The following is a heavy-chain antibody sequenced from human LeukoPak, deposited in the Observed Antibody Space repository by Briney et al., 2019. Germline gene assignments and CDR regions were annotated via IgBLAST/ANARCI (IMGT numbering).Heavy chain of an antibody. D-gene: IGHD1-26*01. J-gene: IGHJ4*02. CDR2: IYSGGST. CDR3: ARLSGSYYEADY. CDR1: GFTVGISY. Sequence: GGSLRLSCAASGFTVGISYMGWDRQAPGKGLEWVSVIYSGGSTYYADSMKGRFTLSRDNSKNTLYLQMNSLRAEDTAVYYCARLSGSYYEADYWGQGTLVTVSS. V-gene: IGHV3-53*01.